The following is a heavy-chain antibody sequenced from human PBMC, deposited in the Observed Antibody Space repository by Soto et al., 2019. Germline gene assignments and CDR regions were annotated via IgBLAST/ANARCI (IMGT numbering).Heavy chain of an antibody. CDR3: ATDSGTSDY. D-gene: IGHD1-1*01. CDR1: GFTFSTYW. V-gene: IGHV3-7*01. Sequence: EVQLVDSGGGLVQPGGSLRLSCAASGFTFSTYWMSWVRQAPGKGLEWVANIKQDGSETYYVDSVKGRFTITRDNAKNSLYLQMNSLRAEDTAVDYCATDSGTSDYWGQGTLVTVSS. CDR2: IKQDGSET. J-gene: IGHJ4*02.